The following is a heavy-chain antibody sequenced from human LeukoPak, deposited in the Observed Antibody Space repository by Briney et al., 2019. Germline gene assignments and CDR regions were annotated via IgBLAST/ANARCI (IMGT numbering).Heavy chain of an antibody. J-gene: IGHJ6*03. CDR2: IYPTGNT. D-gene: IGHD2-21*01. Sequence: PSETLSLTCSVSGGAIISYYWSWIRQPAGKGPELIGRIYPTGNTDYNPSLKTRVTMSTDLSKKQFSLRLRSVTAADTAVYYCARLKFYDGTGYSPGYYMDVWGKGTAVTVSS. CDR3: ARLKFYDGTGYSPGYYMDV. CDR1: GGAIISYY. V-gene: IGHV4-4*07.